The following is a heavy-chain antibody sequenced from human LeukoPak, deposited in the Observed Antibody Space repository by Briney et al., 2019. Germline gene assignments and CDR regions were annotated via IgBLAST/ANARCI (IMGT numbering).Heavy chain of an antibody. CDR1: GYTFSNHA. J-gene: IGHJ6*02. D-gene: IGHD3-10*01. Sequence: ASVKVSCKTSGYTFSNHAISWVRQAPGQGLEWMGWISTYTGNTKYAQKFQGRVTMTTETSTSTAFMELRSLESDDTAVYYCARDYGSGTYSLYYYGLDVWGQGTTVTVSS. V-gene: IGHV1-18*01. CDR3: ARDYGSGTYSLYYYGLDV. CDR2: ISTYTGNT.